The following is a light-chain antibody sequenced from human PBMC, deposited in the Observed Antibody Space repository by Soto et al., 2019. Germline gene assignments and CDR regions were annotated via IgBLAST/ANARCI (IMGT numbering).Light chain of an antibody. J-gene: IGLJ1*01. V-gene: IGLV2-18*02. CDR2: DVN. CDR3: SPFTSSNTYA. CDR1: SSDIGAYNR. Sequence: QSALTEPPCVSRSPGQSVAISCTETSSDIGAYNRVSWYQQPPGTAPKLMIYDVNNRPSGVPARFSGSKSGNTASLTISGLQADDEADYSCSPFTSSNTYAFGTGTKLTVL.